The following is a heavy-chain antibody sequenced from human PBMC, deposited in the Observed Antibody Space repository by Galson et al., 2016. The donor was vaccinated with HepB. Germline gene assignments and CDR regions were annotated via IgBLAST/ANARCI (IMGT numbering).Heavy chain of an antibody. CDR3: AKSEAVVVAAHQV. V-gene: IGHV3-23*01. J-gene: IGHJ4*02. Sequence: SLRLSCAASGFSFSRRAMNWVRQAPGKGLEWVSSISGSGDITYSADSVKGRFTISRDNSKSTLYLQMNSLTVEDTAGYYFAKSEAVVVAAHQVWGQGTLVTVAS. D-gene: IGHD2-15*01. CDR1: GFSFSRRA. CDR2: ISGSGDIT.